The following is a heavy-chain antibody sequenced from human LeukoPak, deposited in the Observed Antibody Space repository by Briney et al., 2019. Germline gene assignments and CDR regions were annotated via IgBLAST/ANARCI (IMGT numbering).Heavy chain of an antibody. CDR2: IYYSGGT. V-gene: IGHV4-39*07. J-gene: IGHJ4*02. D-gene: IGHD3-22*01. CDR3: ARGAYYDSSGYYHGGIDY. CDR1: GGSISSSNCY. Sequence: SETLSLTCTVSGGSISSSNCYWGWIRQPPGKGLEWIGSIYYSGGTYYNASLKSRVTISVDTSKNQFSLKLSSVTAADTAVYYCARGAYYDSSGYYHGGIDYWGQGTLVTVSS.